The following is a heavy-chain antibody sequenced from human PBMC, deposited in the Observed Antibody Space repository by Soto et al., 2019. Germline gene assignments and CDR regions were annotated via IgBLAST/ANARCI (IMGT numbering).Heavy chain of an antibody. CDR3: ARGLRDGYITYYFDY. V-gene: IGHV3-53*01. J-gene: IGHJ4*02. D-gene: IGHD5-12*01. Sequence: EVQLVESGGGLIQPGGSLRLSCAASGFTVNTNYMNWVRQAPGKGLEWVSVIYSGGSTYYADSVKGRFTISRDNSENTLYFQMNTLRAEDTAVYYCARGLRDGYITYYFDYWCQGTLVTVSS. CDR1: GFTVNTNY. CDR2: IYSGGST.